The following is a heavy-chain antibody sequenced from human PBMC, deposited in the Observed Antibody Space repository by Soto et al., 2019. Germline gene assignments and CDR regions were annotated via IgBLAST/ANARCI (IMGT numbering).Heavy chain of an antibody. Sequence: ASVKVSCKASGYTFTSYYMHWVRQAPGQGLEWMGIINPSGGSTSYAQKFQGRVTMTRDTSTSTVYMELSSLRSEDTAVYYCARGVVGNYYDSSGYYPKTESFDPWGQGTLVTVSS. D-gene: IGHD3-22*01. V-gene: IGHV1-46*01. J-gene: IGHJ5*02. CDR3: ARGVVGNYYDSSGYYPKTESFDP. CDR1: GYTFTSYY. CDR2: INPSGGST.